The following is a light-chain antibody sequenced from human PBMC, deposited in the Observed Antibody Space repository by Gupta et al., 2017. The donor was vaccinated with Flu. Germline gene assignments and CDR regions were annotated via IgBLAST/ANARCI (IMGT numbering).Light chain of an antibody. Sequence: DIVMTQSPDSLAVYLGEGATINCKSSQRVLYSSNNKNYLAWYQQKPGQPPKLLIYWASTRDSGVPDRFSGSGSGTDFTLTISSLQAEDVAVYYCQQYYSTPDTFGQGTKVEIK. V-gene: IGKV4-1*01. CDR1: QRVLYSSNNKNY. CDR2: WAS. CDR3: QQYYSTPDT. J-gene: IGKJ1*01.